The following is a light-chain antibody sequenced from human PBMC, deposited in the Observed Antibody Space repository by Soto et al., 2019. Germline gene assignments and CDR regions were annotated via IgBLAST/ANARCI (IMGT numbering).Light chain of an antibody. CDR1: HSINNY. CDR3: QQSYSTLGT. CDR2: AAS. Sequence: IQMTQSPSPLSASVGDRVIITCRSDHSINNYLNWYQQRPGKVPKLLIYAASTLQSGVPSRFSGSGSGRVFTLTINSLQPKDFATYYCQQSYSTLGTFGRGTRVEI. J-gene: IGKJ2*01. V-gene: IGKV1-39*01.